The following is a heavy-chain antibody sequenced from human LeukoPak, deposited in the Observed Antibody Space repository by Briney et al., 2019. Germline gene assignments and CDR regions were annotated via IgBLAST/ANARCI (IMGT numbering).Heavy chain of an antibody. CDR3: ARSRTTSMGV. V-gene: IGHV3-7*03. CDR1: GFTFSDYW. CDR2: IKQDGSEK. D-gene: IGHD1-7*01. J-gene: IGHJ6*02. Sequence: GGSLRLSCAASGFTFSDYWMSWVRQAPGKGLEWVANIKQDGSEKNYVDSVKGRFTISRDNAKNSLYLQLNSLRADDTAVYYCARSRTTSMGVWGQGTTVTVSS.